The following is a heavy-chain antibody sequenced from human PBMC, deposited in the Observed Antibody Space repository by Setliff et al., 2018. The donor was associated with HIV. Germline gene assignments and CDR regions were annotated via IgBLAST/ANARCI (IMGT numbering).Heavy chain of an antibody. CDR3: ARLSGYCSSTSCHISAFDI. CDR2: IYPGDSDT. CDR1: GYSFTSYW. D-gene: IGHD2-2*02. V-gene: IGHV5-51*01. Sequence: GESLKISCKGSGYSFTSYWIGWVRQMPGKGLEWMGIIYPGDSDTRYSPSFQGQVTISADKSISTAYLQWSSLKASDTAMYYCARLSGYCSSTSCHISAFDIWGQGTTVTVSS. J-gene: IGHJ3*02.